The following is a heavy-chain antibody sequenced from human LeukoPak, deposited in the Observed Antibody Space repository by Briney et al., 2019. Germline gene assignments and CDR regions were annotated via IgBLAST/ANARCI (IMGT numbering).Heavy chain of an antibody. V-gene: IGHV1-18*01. D-gene: IGHD3-22*01. CDR1: GYTFTSYG. Sequence: ASVKVSCKASGYTFTSYGISWVRQAPGQGLEWMGWISAYNGNTNYAQKLQGRVTMTTDTSTSTAYMELRSLRSGDTAVYYCARYYYDSSGYYSDYWGQGTLVTVSS. CDR3: ARYYYDSSGYYSDY. CDR2: ISAYNGNT. J-gene: IGHJ4*02.